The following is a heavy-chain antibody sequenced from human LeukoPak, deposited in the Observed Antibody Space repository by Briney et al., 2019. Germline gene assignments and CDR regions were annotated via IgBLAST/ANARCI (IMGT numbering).Heavy chain of an antibody. Sequence: GGSLRLSCAASGFTFSSYAMSWVRQAPGKGLEWVSAISGSGGSTYYADSVKGRFTISRDNSKNALYLQMNSLRAEDTAVYYFAKDTVWDSSSWYRSHGFDYWGQGTLVTVSS. J-gene: IGHJ4*02. D-gene: IGHD6-13*01. CDR1: GFTFSSYA. CDR3: AKDTVWDSSSWYRSHGFDY. V-gene: IGHV3-23*01. CDR2: ISGSGGST.